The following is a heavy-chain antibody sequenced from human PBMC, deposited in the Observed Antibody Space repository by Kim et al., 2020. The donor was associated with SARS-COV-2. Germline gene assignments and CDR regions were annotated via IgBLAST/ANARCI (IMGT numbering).Heavy chain of an antibody. J-gene: IGHJ6*02. D-gene: IGHD2-15*01. Sequence: DSVKGRFTISRDNSKNTLYLQMNSLRAEDTAVYYCAKDPVAAANYYGMDVWGQGTTVTVSS. V-gene: IGHV3-30*02. CDR3: AKDPVAAANYYGMDV.